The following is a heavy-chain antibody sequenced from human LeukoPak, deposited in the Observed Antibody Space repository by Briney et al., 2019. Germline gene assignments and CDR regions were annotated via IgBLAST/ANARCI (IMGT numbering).Heavy chain of an antibody. CDR2: IYYSVST. D-gene: IGHD1-1*01. CDR3: ARAQSGTYAFDI. CDR1: GGSIGTYY. Sequence: PSENLSLTCTVSGGSIGTYYWNWARHSPGKGLEWIGYIYYSVSTGYNPSLKSRVTISVDTSENQLSLKLSSVTPADTAVYYCARAQSGTYAFDIWGQGTMVTVSS. J-gene: IGHJ3*02. V-gene: IGHV4-59*01.